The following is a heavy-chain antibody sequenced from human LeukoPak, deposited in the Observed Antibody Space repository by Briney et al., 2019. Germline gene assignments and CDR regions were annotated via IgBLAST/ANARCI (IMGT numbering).Heavy chain of an antibody. D-gene: IGHD3-22*01. Sequence: GASVKVSCKASGYTFTSYGISWVRQAPGQGLEWMGWISAYNGNTNYAQELQGRVTMTTDTSTSTAYMELRSLRSDDTAVYYCATNSKNYYDSSAPGDYWGQGTLVTVSS. J-gene: IGHJ4*02. CDR1: GYTFTSYG. V-gene: IGHV1-18*01. CDR2: ISAYNGNT. CDR3: ATNSKNYYDSSAPGDY.